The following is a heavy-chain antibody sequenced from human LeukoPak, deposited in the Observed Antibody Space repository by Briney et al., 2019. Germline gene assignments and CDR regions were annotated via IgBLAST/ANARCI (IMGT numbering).Heavy chain of an antibody. CDR1: GYTFTDYD. J-gene: IGHJ3*02. CDR3: ARGDFGETNTAFDI. Sequence: ASVKVSCKTSGYTFTDYDIHWVRQAPGQGLEWMGWINPNSANTNYAQKLQGRVTLTRDTSLSIAYMELSSLTYEDAAVYFCARGDFGETNTAFDIWGQGTLVAVSS. V-gene: IGHV1-8*03. CDR2: INPNSANT. D-gene: IGHD4-17*01.